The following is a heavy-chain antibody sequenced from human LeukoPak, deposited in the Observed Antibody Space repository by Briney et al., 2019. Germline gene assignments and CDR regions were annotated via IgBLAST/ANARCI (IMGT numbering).Heavy chain of an antibody. CDR3: ARRLDCSGGSCYFYYYYYYGMDV. CDR2: IYYSGST. V-gene: IGHV4-39*01. CDR1: GGSISSSIYY. D-gene: IGHD2-15*01. J-gene: IGHJ6*02. Sequence: SETLSLTCTVSGGSISSSIYYWGWIRQPPGKGLEWIGSIYYSGSTYYNPSLKSRVTISVDTSKNQFSLKLSSVTAADTAVYYCARRLDCSGGSCYFYYYYYYGMDVWGQGTTVTVSS.